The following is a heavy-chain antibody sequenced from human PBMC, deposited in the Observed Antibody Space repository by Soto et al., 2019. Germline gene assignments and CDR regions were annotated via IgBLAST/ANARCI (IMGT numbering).Heavy chain of an antibody. CDR2: INPNSGAS. Sequence: GASVQVSCKASGYTFTGYYIHWGRQAPGQGLGWMGGINPNSGASNYAQKFQGRVTMTRDTSISTAYMELSRLRSDDTAVYYCARYCSSTSCQFDPWGQGTLVTVSS. CDR1: GYTFTGYY. D-gene: IGHD2-2*01. J-gene: IGHJ5*02. CDR3: ARYCSSTSCQFDP. V-gene: IGHV1-2*02.